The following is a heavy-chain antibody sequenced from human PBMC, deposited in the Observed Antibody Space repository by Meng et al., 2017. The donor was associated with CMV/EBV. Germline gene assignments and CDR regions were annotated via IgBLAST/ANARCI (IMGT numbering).Heavy chain of an antibody. V-gene: IGHV4-31*02. CDR3: AREGIVVVPASRYFDY. D-gene: IGHD2-2*01. Sequence: GSICSGGYYWSWIRQPPGKGLEWIGYIYYSGSTYYNPSLKSRVTISVDTSKNQFSLKLSSVTAADTAVYYCAREGIVVVPASRYFDYWGQGTLVTVSS. CDR1: GSICSGGYY. J-gene: IGHJ4*02. CDR2: IYYSGST.